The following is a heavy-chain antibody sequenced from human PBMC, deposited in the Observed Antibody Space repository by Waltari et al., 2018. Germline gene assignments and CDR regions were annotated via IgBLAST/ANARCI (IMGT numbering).Heavy chain of an antibody. J-gene: IGHJ4*02. Sequence: QAPGMGLEWVAVISYDGSKKYYVDSVKGRFTISRDNSKNTLYLQMNSLRAEDTAVYYCARAHIVVVPAAMLGLGDYWGQGTLVTVSS. D-gene: IGHD2-2*01. CDR2: ISYDGSKK. V-gene: IGHV3-30*04. CDR3: ARAHIVVVPAAMLGLGDY.